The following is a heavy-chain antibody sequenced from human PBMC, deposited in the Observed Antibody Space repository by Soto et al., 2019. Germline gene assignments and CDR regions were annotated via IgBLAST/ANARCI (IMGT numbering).Heavy chain of an antibody. CDR1: GGSINSDDYY. V-gene: IGHV4-30-4*01. D-gene: IGHD4-4*01. CDR3: ARSTGRF. CDR2: IYSSGST. J-gene: IGHJ1*01. Sequence: QVQLQESGPGLVKPSQTLSLICTVSGGSINSDDYYWTWIRQPPGKGLEWIGYIYSSGSTYYNPSLQSRITISIDTSKNHNSLKMGSETAADREVHYCARSTGRFWGQGTLVTVSS.